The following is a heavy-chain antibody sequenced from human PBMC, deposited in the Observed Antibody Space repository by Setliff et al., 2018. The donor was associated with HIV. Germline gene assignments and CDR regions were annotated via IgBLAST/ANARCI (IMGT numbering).Heavy chain of an antibody. V-gene: IGHV1-24*01. CDR3: ATDPGYSSTWYSESFQH. CDR2: FDPEDGET. D-gene: IGHD6-13*01. J-gene: IGHJ1*01. Sequence: ASVKVSCKLSGYTLTELSIHWVRQAPGKGLEWMANFDPEDGETFYAQKFQGRLTMTEDTSTDTAYMELSSLRSDDTAMFYCATDPGYSSTWYSESFQHWGQGTVVTVSS. CDR1: GYTLTELS.